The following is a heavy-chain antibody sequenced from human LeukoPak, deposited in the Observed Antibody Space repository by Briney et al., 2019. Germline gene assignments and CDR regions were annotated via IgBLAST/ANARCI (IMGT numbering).Heavy chain of an antibody. CDR3: AKKGAYDYGDYGGGLNFDY. V-gene: IGHV3-23*01. CDR2: ISGSGGST. Sequence: GGSLRLSCAASGFTFSSYAMSWVRRAPGKGLEWVSAISGSGGSTYYADSVKGRFTISRDNSKNTLYLQMNSLRAEDTAVYYCAKKGAYDYGDYGGGLNFDYWGQGTLVTVSS. D-gene: IGHD4-17*01. CDR1: GFTFSSYA. J-gene: IGHJ4*02.